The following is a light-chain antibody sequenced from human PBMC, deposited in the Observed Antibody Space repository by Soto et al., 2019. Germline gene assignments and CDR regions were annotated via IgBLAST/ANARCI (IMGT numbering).Light chain of an antibody. Sequence: DIQMTQSPSTLSASVGDRVTITCRASQSISSWLAWYQQKPGKAPKILIYKASILESGVPSRFSGSGSGTEFTLTISSLQPDDFATYYCQQYNSYPITFGQGTRLEIK. V-gene: IGKV1-5*03. CDR2: KAS. J-gene: IGKJ5*01. CDR1: QSISSW. CDR3: QQYNSYPIT.